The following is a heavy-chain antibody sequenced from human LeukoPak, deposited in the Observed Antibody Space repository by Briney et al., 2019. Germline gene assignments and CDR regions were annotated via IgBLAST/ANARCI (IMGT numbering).Heavy chain of an antibody. D-gene: IGHD4-17*01. CDR1: GFTFSSYS. CDR3: ARVTGGDYFDY. J-gene: IGHJ4*02. V-gene: IGHV3-21*01. CDR2: ISSSSSYI. Sequence: GESLKISCAASGFTFSSYSMNWVRQAPGKGLEWVSSISSSSSYIYYADSVKGRFTISRDNAKNSLYLQMNSLRAEDTAVYYCARVTGGDYFDYWGQGTLVTVSS.